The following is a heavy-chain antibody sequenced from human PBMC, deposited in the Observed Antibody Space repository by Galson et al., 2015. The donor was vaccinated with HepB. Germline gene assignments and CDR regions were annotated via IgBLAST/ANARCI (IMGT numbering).Heavy chain of an antibody. V-gene: IGHV3-33*01. J-gene: IGHJ3*02. D-gene: IGHD2/OR15-2a*01. CDR3: ARYLGDYYGFDI. CDR2: IWFDGTKN. CDR1: GSTFSRHG. Sequence: AASGSTFSRHGMHWVRQAPGKGLEWAALIWFDGTKNYHAEYLKGRFTIPRDNSKNILYLQMNSLGAEDTAMYYCARYLGDYYGFDIWGQGTMVIVSA.